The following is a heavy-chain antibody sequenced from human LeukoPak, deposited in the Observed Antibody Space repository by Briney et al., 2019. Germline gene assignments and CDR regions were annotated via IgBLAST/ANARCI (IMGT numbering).Heavy chain of an antibody. D-gene: IGHD3/OR15-3a*01. V-gene: IGHV4-39*01. Sequence: SETLSLTCTVSGDSMISNIYWGDWVRLPPGKGLEWIGATFYTGRTFYSPSLKSRVTISVDTSKNQFSLDLSSATAADTAVYYCARRRHNFDFYDVWGQGTRVTVSS. CDR2: TFYTGRT. CDR3: ARRRHNFDFYDV. CDR1: GDSMISNIYW. J-gene: IGHJ3*01.